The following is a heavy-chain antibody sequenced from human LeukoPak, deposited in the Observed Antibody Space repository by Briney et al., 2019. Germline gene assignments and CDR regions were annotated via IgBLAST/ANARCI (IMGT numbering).Heavy chain of an antibody. J-gene: IGHJ4*02. CDR1: GFIFSSYG. Sequence: GGSLRLSCVASGFIFSSYGMHWVRQAPGKGLEWVAFIGKDGSEKYYADSVKGRFSISRDSSKNTMYLQMNSLREEDTAIYYCAKGAGYSSGWSPYYFDYWGQGTLVTVSS. CDR2: IGKDGSEK. V-gene: IGHV3-30*02. CDR3: AKGAGYSSGWSPYYFDY. D-gene: IGHD6-19*01.